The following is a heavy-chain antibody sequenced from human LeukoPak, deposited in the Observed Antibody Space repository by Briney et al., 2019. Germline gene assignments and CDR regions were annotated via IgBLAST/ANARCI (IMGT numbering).Heavy chain of an antibody. CDR1: GPPINSYH. CDR2: IYTSGST. Sequence: SETLSLTCKVSGPPINSYHWNWIRQPPGKGLEWIGRIYTSGSTNYNPSLKSRVTISVDTSKNQFSLKLSSVTAADTAVYYCARVATWVSWFDPWGQGTLVTVSS. D-gene: IGHD5-12*01. J-gene: IGHJ5*02. V-gene: IGHV4-4*08. CDR3: ARVATWVSWFDP.